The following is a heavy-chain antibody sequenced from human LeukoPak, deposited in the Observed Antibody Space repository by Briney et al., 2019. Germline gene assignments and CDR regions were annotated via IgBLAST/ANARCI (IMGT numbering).Heavy chain of an antibody. D-gene: IGHD3-10*01. CDR3: ARVTTSGSYKFDY. Sequence: GGSLRLSCAASGFTVSSNDFSWVRQAPGKGLEWVSLIYTSGSTYYADSVKGRFTISRDNSKNTLYLQMSSLRAEDTAVYYCARVTTSGSYKFDYWGQGTLVTVSS. CDR2: IYTSGST. J-gene: IGHJ4*02. CDR1: GFTVSSND. V-gene: IGHV3-53*01.